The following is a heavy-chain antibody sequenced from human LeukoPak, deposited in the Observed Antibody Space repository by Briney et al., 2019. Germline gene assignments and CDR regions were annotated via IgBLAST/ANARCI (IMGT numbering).Heavy chain of an antibody. V-gene: IGHV3-7*01. CDR3: ARDRIAVADDAFDI. Sequence: GGSLRLSCAASGFTFSSYAMHWVRQAPGKGLEWVANIKQDGSEKYYVDSVKGRFTISRDNAKNSLYLQMNSLRAEDTAVYYCARDRIAVADDAFDIWGQGTMVTVSS. CDR2: IKQDGSEK. CDR1: GFTFSSYA. J-gene: IGHJ3*02. D-gene: IGHD6-19*01.